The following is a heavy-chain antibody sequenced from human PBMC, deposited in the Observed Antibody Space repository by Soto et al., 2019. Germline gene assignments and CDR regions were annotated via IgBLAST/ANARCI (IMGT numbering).Heavy chain of an antibody. J-gene: IGHJ6*02. D-gene: IGHD1-7*01. CDR3: ARGRITGTDRDYYGMDV. Sequence: QVQLVQSGAEVKKPGASVKVSCKASGYTFTSYYMHWVRQAPGQGLEWMGIINPSGGSTSYAQKFQGRVTMTRDTSTSTVYMELSSLRSGDTAVYYCARGRITGTDRDYYGMDVWGQGTTVTVSS. CDR2: INPSGGST. V-gene: IGHV1-46*01. CDR1: GYTFTSYY.